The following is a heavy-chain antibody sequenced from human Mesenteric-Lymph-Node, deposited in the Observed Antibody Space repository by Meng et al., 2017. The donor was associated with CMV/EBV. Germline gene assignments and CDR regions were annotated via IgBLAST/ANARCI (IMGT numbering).Heavy chain of an antibody. CDR3: AREYSGSYGDGY. CDR1: GFTFSSYA. CDR2: ISYDGSNK. V-gene: IGHV3-30-3*01. D-gene: IGHD1-26*01. Sequence: GGSLRLSCAASGFTFSSYAMHWVRQAPGKGLEWVAVISYDGSNKYYADSVKGRFTISRDNSKNTLYLQMNSLRAEDTAVYYCAREYSGSYGDGYWGQGTLVTVSS. J-gene: IGHJ4*02.